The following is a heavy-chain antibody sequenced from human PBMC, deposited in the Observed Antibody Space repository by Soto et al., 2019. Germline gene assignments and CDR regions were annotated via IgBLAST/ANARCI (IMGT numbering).Heavy chain of an antibody. CDR1: GYTFTSYA. Sequence: EASVKVSCKASGYTFTSYAISWVRQAPGQGLEWMGGIIPIFGTANYAQKFQGRVTITADESTSTAYMELSSLRSEDTAVYYCASLYYYDSSGYSHYYYYYGMDVWGQGTTVTVSS. V-gene: IGHV1-69*13. CDR2: IIPIFGTA. J-gene: IGHJ6*02. CDR3: ASLYYYDSSGYSHYYYYYGMDV. D-gene: IGHD3-22*01.